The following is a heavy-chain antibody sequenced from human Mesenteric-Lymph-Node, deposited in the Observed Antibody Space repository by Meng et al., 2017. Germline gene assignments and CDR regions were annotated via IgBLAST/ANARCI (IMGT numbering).Heavy chain of an antibody. J-gene: IGHJ4*02. V-gene: IGHV3-74*01. Sequence: GESLKISCAASGFTFTPYWMHWVRQAPGKGLVWVSRINSDGTYTNYADSVRGRFSISRDNAKNTLYLEMNSLRAEDTAVYFCARERYYGSGSYYEDYWGQGTLVTVSS. CDR1: GFTFTPYW. CDR2: INSDGTYT. D-gene: IGHD3-10*01. CDR3: ARERYYGSGSYYEDY.